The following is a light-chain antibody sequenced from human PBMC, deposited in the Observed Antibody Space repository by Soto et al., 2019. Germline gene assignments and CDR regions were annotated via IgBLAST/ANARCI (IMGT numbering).Light chain of an antibody. V-gene: IGLV2-14*01. CDR3: SSYTSSSTLV. J-gene: IGLJ2*01. CDR2: DVS. CDR1: SSDVGGYSY. Sequence: QSVLTQPASVSGSRGQSITISCTGTSSDVGGYSYVSWYQQHPGKAPKLMIYDVSNRPSGVSNRFSDSKSGNTASLTISGLQAEDEADYYCSSYTSSSTLVFGGGTKLTVL.